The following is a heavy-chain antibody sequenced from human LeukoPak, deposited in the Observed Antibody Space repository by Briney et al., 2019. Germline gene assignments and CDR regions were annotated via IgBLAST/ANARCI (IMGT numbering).Heavy chain of an antibody. D-gene: IGHD3-16*01. V-gene: IGHV3-33*01. CDR2: IWYDGSNK. CDR3: ARDWADTYYYYYYGMDV. CDR1: GFTFSSYG. Sequence: GGSLRLSCAASGFTFSSYGMPWVRQAPGKGLEWVAVIWYDGSNKYYADSVKGRFTISRDNSKNTLYLQMNSLRAEDTAVYYCARDWADTYYYYYYGMDVWGQGTTVTVSS. J-gene: IGHJ6*02.